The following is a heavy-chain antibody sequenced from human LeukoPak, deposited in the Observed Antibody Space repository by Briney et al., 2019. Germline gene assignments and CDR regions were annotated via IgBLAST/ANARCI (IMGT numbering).Heavy chain of an antibody. CDR1: AFIFSGHW. CDR2: ISSSSSYI. Sequence: GGSLRLSCEGSAFIFSGHWMNWVRQAPGEGLEWVSSISSSSSYIYYADSVKGRFTISRDNAKNSLYLQMNSLRAEDTAVYYCARDYYDSSGYRPIDYWGQGTLVTVSS. D-gene: IGHD3-22*01. CDR3: ARDYYDSSGYRPIDY. J-gene: IGHJ4*02. V-gene: IGHV3-21*01.